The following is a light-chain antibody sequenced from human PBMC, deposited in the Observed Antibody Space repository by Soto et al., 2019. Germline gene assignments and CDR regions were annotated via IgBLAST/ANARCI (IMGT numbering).Light chain of an antibody. CDR1: ESLVHDDGNTY. Sequence: DVVMTQSPLSLPVTLGQPASISCRSSESLVHDDGNTYLNWFQQRPGQSPRRLIYKVSNRGSGVSDRFSGSGSGTDFTLTISRLEPEDFAVYYCQQYGTSPQITFGQGTRLEIK. V-gene: IGKV2-30*02. J-gene: IGKJ5*01. CDR3: QQYGTSPQIT. CDR2: KVS.